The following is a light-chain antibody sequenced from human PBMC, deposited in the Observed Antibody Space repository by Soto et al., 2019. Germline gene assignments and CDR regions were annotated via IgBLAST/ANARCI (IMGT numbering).Light chain of an antibody. CDR2: DAS. CDR1: PSVSSTS. CDR3: QQYAYSPVT. J-gene: IGKJ1*01. Sequence: EIVLTQSPGTLSLSPGERATLSCRASPSVSSTSLAWYQQRPGQAPRLLIFDASRRATDIPNRFSGSGSGTDFTLTISTLEPEDFAVYSCQQYAYSPVTFGQGTKVEIK. V-gene: IGKV3-20*01.